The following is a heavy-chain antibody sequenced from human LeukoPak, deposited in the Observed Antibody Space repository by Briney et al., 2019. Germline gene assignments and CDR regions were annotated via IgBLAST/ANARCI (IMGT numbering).Heavy chain of an antibody. CDR1: GGSSSGYY. CDR2: INHSGST. Sequence: SETLSLTCAVYGGSSSGYYWSWIRQPPGKGLECIGEINHSGSTTYNPSLKSRVTISVDKSKKQFSLKLSSVTAADTAVYYCARANRYDLYFDYWGQGTLVTVSS. CDR3: ARANRYDLYFDY. D-gene: IGHD5-12*01. J-gene: IGHJ4*02. V-gene: IGHV4-34*01.